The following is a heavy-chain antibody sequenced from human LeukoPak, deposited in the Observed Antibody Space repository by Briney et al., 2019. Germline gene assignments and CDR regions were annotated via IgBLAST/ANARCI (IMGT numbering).Heavy chain of an antibody. J-gene: IGHJ4*02. D-gene: IGHD3/OR15-3a*01. CDR3: ARDQYDTWSRRGNFDS. V-gene: IGHV3-7*03. CDR1: GFTFGKYW. Sequence: GGSLRLSCVASGFTFGKYWMSWVRQAPGKGLEWVANIKLDGSEKNYVDSVKGRFTISRNNTKNSLYLQMNSLRAEDTAVFYCARDQYDTWSRRGNFDSWGQGTLVIVSS. CDR2: IKLDGSEK.